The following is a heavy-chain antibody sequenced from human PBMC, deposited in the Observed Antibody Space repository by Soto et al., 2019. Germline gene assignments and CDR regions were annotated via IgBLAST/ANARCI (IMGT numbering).Heavy chain of an antibody. V-gene: IGHV1-69*13. CDR1: GGTFSSYA. CDR3: ASQFLAYDSSGYFDY. CDR2: IIPIFGTA. J-gene: IGHJ4*02. D-gene: IGHD3-22*01. Sequence: SVKVSCKASGGTFSSYAISWLRQAPGQGLEWMGGIIPIFGTANYAQKFQGRVTITADESTSTAYMELSSLRSEDTAVYYCASQFLAYDSSGYFDYWGQGTLVTVSS.